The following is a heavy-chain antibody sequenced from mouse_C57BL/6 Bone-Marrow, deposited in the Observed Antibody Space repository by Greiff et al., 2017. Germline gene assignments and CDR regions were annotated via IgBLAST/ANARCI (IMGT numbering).Heavy chain of an antibody. V-gene: IGHV7-1*01. CDR2: SRNKANDYTT. Sequence: EVKLVESGGGLVQSGRSLRLSCATSGFTFSDFYMEWVRQAPGKGLEWIAASRNKANDYTTEYSASVKGRFIVSRDTSQSILYLQMNALRAEDTAIYYCARDYGYDGDYYAMDYWGQGTSVTVSS. D-gene: IGHD2-2*01. J-gene: IGHJ4*01. CDR3: ARDYGYDGDYYAMDY. CDR1: GFTFSDFY.